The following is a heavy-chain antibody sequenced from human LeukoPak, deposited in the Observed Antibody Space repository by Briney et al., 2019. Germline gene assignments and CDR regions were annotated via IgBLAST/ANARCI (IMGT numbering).Heavy chain of an antibody. J-gene: IGHJ6*02. CDR1: GGSISSYY. CDR2: IYYSGST. V-gene: IGHV4-59*08. Sequence: PSETLSLTCTVSGGSISSYYWSWIRQPPGKGLEWIGYIYYSGSTNYNPSLKSRVTISVDTSKNQFSLKLSSVTAADTAVYYCARHSGSYHEVYYGMDVWGQGTTVTVSS. D-gene: IGHD1-26*01. CDR3: ARHSGSYHEVYYGMDV.